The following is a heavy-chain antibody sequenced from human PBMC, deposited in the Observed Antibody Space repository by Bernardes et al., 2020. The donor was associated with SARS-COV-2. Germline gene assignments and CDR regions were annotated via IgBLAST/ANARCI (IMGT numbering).Heavy chain of an antibody. V-gene: IGHV3-11*01. Sequence: GGSLRLSCAASGFTFSDYYMSWIRQAPGKGLEWVSYISSSGSTIYYADSVKGRFTISRDNAKNSLYLQMNSLRAEDTAVYYCARDNYPYSYYYGMDVWGQGTTVTVSS. J-gene: IGHJ6*02. CDR2: ISSSGSTI. D-gene: IGHD4-4*01. CDR3: ARDNYPYSYYYGMDV. CDR1: GFTFSDYY.